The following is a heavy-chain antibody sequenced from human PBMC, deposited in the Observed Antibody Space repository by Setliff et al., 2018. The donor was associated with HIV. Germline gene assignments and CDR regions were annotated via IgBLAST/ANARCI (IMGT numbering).Heavy chain of an antibody. Sequence: ASVKVSCKASGYTFTSYYMHWVRQAPGQGLEWMGIINPSGGSTSYAQKSQGRVTMTRDTSTSTVYMELSSLRSEDTAVYYCARVIAVAGHFDYWGQGTLVTVSS. CDR1: GYTFTSYY. CDR3: ARVIAVAGHFDY. D-gene: IGHD6-19*01. J-gene: IGHJ4*02. CDR2: INPSGGST. V-gene: IGHV1-46*01.